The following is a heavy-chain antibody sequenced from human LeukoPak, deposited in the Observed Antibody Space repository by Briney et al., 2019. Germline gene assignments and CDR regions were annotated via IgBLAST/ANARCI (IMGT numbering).Heavy chain of an antibody. CDR2: IYYSGST. CDR1: GFTFSSYA. V-gene: IGHV4-59*01. J-gene: IGHJ4*02. CDR3: ARYYDSSGYYANFDY. Sequence: GSLRLSCAASGFTFSSYAMSWVRQPPGKGLEWIGYIYYSGSTNYNPSLKSRVTISVDTSKNQFSLKLSSVTAADTAVYYCARYYDSSGYYANFDYWGQGTLVTVSS. D-gene: IGHD3-22*01.